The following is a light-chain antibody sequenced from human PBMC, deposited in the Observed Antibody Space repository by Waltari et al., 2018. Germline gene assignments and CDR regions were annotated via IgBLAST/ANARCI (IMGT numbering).Light chain of an antibody. V-gene: IGKV6-21*01. CDR1: RTVSSS. J-gene: IGKJ1*01. CDR3: HQSANLPHT. Sequence: EIVLTHSPDFLSVAPKQTVTITCRASRTVSSSLHWYQQKPGQPPKLLIDYASQSVSGVPSRFSGSGSGTDYTLTINDLEAEDAATYFCHQSANLPHTFGQGTKVEIK. CDR2: YAS.